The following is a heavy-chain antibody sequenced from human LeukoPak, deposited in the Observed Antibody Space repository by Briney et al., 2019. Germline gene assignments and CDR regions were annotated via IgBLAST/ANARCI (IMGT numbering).Heavy chain of an antibody. J-gene: IGHJ4*02. Sequence: SETLSLTCTVSGGSISSSSYYWGWIRQPPGKGLEWIGSIYYSGSTYYNPSLESRVTISVDTSKNQFSLKLSSVTAADTAVYYCARGTPDYWGQGTLVTVSS. D-gene: IGHD2-2*01. CDR1: GGSISSSSYY. CDR2: IYYSGST. CDR3: ARGTPDY. V-gene: IGHV4-39*07.